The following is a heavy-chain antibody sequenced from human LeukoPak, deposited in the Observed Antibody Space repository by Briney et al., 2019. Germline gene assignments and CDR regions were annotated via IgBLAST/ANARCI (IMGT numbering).Heavy chain of an antibody. D-gene: IGHD2-2*01. Sequence: GESLKISCKGSGYSFITYRIGWVRQMPGKGLEWMGIIYPGDSDTRYSPSFQGQVTISADKSISTAYLQWSSLKASDTAMYYCARHRTYCSSTSCYVLYGMDVWGQGTTVTVSS. J-gene: IGHJ6*02. V-gene: IGHV5-51*01. CDR2: IYPGDSDT. CDR3: ARHRTYCSSTSCYVLYGMDV. CDR1: GYSFITYR.